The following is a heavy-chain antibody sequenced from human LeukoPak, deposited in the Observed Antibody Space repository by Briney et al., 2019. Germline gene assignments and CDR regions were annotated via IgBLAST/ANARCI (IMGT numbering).Heavy chain of an antibody. CDR2: MYIGGRT. J-gene: IGHJ6*03. V-gene: IGHV4-61*02. CDR1: GTSIRSGSYY. Sequence: SETLSLTCTVTGTSIRSGSYYWNWIRQAAGKGLEWIGRMYIGGRTTYNPSLKSRVTISLETTENQFSLRLRSVTAADTAVYYCAREGIAVADTYYYYYMDVWGKGTWVTVSS. D-gene: IGHD6-19*01. CDR3: AREGIAVADTYYYYYMDV.